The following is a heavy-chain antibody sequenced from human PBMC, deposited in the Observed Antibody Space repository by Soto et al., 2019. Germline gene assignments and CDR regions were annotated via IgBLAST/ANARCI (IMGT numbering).Heavy chain of an antibody. J-gene: IGHJ2*01. CDR3: ARVSCSSTSCYFPWYFDL. Sequence: QVQLKESGPGLVKPSETLSLTCTVSGDSISSYYWSWIRQPPGKGLEWIGYIYYSGSTNYNPSLKSRVTISVDTSKNQFSLKLSSVTAADTAVYYCARVSCSSTSCYFPWYFDLWGRGTLVTVSS. CDR1: GDSISSYY. V-gene: IGHV4-59*01. CDR2: IYYSGST. D-gene: IGHD2-2*01.